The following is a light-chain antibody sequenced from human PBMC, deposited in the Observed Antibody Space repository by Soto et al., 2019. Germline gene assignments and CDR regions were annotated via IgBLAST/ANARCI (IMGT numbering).Light chain of an antibody. Sequence: DIQITQSPSSLSASLGDRVTITFRSSQGIDLSFDWYQQKPGKVPNLLIYSASTLQSGVPSRFSVSGSWTDFTLPITSLQPEDVATYYCQEHYSGPPVAFGPGTKVDV. CDR2: SAS. CDR1: QGIDLS. CDR3: QEHYSGPPVA. J-gene: IGKJ3*01. V-gene: IGKV1-27*01.